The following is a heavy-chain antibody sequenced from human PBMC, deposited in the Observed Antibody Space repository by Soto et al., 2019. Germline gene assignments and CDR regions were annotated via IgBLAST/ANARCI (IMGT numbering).Heavy chain of an antibody. Sequence: EVQLEESGGALVQPGRSLRLSCAASGFTFDDYAMHWVRQVLGKGLEWVSSISWNSGNIGYADSVKGRFTNSRDNAKNSLYLQMNSLRPEDTALYYCVRSKGGYSYGTPFDYWGQGTLVAVSS. CDR1: GFTFDDYA. J-gene: IGHJ4*02. V-gene: IGHV3-9*01. CDR2: ISWNSGNI. D-gene: IGHD5-18*01. CDR3: VRSKGGYSYGTPFDY.